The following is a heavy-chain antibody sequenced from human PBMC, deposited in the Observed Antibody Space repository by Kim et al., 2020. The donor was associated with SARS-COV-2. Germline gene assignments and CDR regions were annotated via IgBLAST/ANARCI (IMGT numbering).Heavy chain of an antibody. CDR2: IYYSGST. CDR1: GGSISSYY. Sequence: SETLSLTCTVSGGSISSYYWSWIRQPPGKGLEWIGYIYYSGSTNYNPSLKSRVTISVDTSKNQFSLKLSSVTAADTAVYYCARDLKDPYYDIFPGVWGQGTTVTVSS. CDR3: ARDLKDPYYDIFPGV. D-gene: IGHD3-9*01. V-gene: IGHV4-59*13. J-gene: IGHJ6*02.